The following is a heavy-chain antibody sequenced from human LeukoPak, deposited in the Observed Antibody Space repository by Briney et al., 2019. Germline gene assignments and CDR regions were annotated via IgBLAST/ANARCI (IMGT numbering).Heavy chain of an antibody. Sequence: PSQTLSLTCTVPGGSISSGSYYWSWIRQPSGKGLEWIGRIYTSGSTNYNPSLKSRVTISVDTSKNQFSLKLSSVTAADTAVYYCARETPHKYCSSTSCRSDYWGQGTLVTVSS. J-gene: IGHJ4*02. CDR1: GGSISSGSYY. CDR2: IYTSGST. D-gene: IGHD2-2*01. CDR3: ARETPHKYCSSTSCRSDY. V-gene: IGHV4-61*02.